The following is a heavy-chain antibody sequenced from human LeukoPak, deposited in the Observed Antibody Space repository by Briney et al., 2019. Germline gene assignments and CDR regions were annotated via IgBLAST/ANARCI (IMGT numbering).Heavy chain of an antibody. Sequence: GGSLRLSCAASGFTFSSYWMSWVRQAPGKGLEWVANIKQDGSEKYYVDSVKGRFTISRDNAKNSLYLQMNSLRAEDTAVYYCARALGGFWSGYSDDAFDIWGQGTMVTVSS. J-gene: IGHJ3*02. CDR1: GFTFSSYW. V-gene: IGHV3-7*01. D-gene: IGHD3-3*01. CDR3: ARALGGFWSGYSDDAFDI. CDR2: IKQDGSEK.